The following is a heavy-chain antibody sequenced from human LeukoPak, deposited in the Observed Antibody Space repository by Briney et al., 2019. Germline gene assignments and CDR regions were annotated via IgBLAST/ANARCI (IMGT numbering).Heavy chain of an antibody. CDR2: ISGSGDNA. CDR3: AKDSRTFDP. CDR1: GFTFSSYA. J-gene: IGHJ5*02. Sequence: GGFLRLSCAASGFTFSSYAMSWVRQAPGKGLQWVSAISGSGDNAYYADSVKGRFTISRDNSKNTLYLQMNSLRAEDTAVYYCAKDSRTFDPWGQGTLVTVSS. V-gene: IGHV3-23*01. D-gene: IGHD3/OR15-3a*01.